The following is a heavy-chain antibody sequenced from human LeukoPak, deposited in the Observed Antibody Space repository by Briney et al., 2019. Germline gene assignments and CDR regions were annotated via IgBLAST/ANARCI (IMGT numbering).Heavy chain of an antibody. J-gene: IGHJ4*02. D-gene: IGHD2-8*01. V-gene: IGHV4-59*11. CDR3: ARLRGSCFNVYYFDY. Sequence: SETLSLTCTVSGASISSHYWSWIRQPPGKGLEWVGYIYNSGTTNYNPAFKSRLTISVDTSKNQFSLKLSSVIAADTAVYFCARLRGSCFNVYYFDYWGQGTLVTVSS. CDR1: GASISSHY. CDR2: IYNSGTT.